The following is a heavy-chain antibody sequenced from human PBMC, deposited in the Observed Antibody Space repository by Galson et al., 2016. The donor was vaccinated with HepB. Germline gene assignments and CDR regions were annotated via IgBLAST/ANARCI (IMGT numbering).Heavy chain of an antibody. Sequence: SLRLSCAASGFIFSDYSMTWVRQAPGKGLEWISYIGTSIGTMYYADSVKGRFTISRDNAKNSLYLEMNSLRDEDTALYYCARRWFGELLYLGNDAFDIWGQGTPVTVSS. V-gene: IGHV3-48*02. CDR2: IGTSIGTM. CDR1: GFIFSDYS. D-gene: IGHD3-10*01. J-gene: IGHJ3*02. CDR3: ARRWFGELLYLGNDAFDI.